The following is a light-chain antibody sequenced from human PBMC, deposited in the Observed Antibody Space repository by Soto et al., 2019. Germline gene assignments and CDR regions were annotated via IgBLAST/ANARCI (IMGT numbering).Light chain of an antibody. Sequence: EVGVTRSPATVSVSPGERATLSCRASQSVSSNLAWYQQKPGQAPRLLIYGASARATGLPARFSGSGSGTDFTLTITSLQAEDSAIYYCQQRRSWPPTITFGQGTRLEI. V-gene: IGKV3-15*01. CDR2: GAS. CDR1: QSVSSN. CDR3: QQRRSWPPTIT. J-gene: IGKJ5*01.